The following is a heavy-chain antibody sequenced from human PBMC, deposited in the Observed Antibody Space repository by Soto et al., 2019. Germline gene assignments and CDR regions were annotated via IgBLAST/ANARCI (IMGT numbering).Heavy chain of an antibody. CDR1: GFTFSDYA. V-gene: IGHV3-30*18. CDR3: AKGGPQWLFTSGFNY. J-gene: IGHJ4*02. D-gene: IGHD6-19*01. CDR2: VSHDGRNT. Sequence: VQLVESGGGVVQPGRSLRLSCAASGFTFSDYAMHWVRQAPGKGLEWVAVVSHDGRNTHYADSVKGRLTISRDSSKKTVSMEMTSLRAEDTAVYYCAKGGPQWLFTSGFNYWGQRALSTVSS.